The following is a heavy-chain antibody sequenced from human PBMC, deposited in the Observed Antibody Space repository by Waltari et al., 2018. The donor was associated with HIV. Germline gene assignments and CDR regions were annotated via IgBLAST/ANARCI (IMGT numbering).Heavy chain of an antibody. CDR3: ARASLIGATYYYDSSGYYFDY. D-gene: IGHD3-22*01. Sequence: QLQLQESGPGLVKPSETLSLTCTVPGGSISSSSYSWGWIRQPPGKGLGWIGSIYYSGSTYYNPALKSRVTISVDTSKNQFSLKLSSVTAADTAVYYCARASLIGATYYYDSSGYYFDYWGQGTLVTVSS. CDR2: IYYSGST. J-gene: IGHJ4*02. V-gene: IGHV4-39*07. CDR1: GGSISSSSYS.